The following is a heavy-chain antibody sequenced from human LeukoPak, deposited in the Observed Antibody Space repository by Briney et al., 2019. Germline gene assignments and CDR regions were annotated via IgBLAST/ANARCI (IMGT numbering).Heavy chain of an antibody. D-gene: IGHD6-6*01. CDR1: GFTFSSYA. CDR3: AKDGYSSSAPFDY. V-gene: IGHV3-23*01. CDR2: ISGSGGST. J-gene: IGHJ4*02. Sequence: GGSLRLSCAASGFTFSSYAMTWVRQAPGKGLEWVSIISGSGGSTYYADSVKGRFTIPRDNSKNTLYLQMNSLRAEDTAVYYCAKDGYSSSAPFDYWGQGTLVTVSS.